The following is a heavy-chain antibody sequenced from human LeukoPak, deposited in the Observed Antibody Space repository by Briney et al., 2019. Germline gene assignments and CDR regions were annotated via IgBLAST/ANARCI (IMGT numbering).Heavy chain of an antibody. D-gene: IGHD3-9*01. V-gene: IGHV4-59*01. J-gene: IGHJ4*02. Sequence: SETLSLTCTVSGGSISSYYWSWIRQPPGKGLEWIGYIYYSGSTNYNPSLKSRVTISVDTSKNQFSLKLSSVTAADTAVYYCASSYYDILTFLDYWGQGTLVTVSS. CDR1: GGSISSYY. CDR3: ASSYYDILTFLDY. CDR2: IYYSGST.